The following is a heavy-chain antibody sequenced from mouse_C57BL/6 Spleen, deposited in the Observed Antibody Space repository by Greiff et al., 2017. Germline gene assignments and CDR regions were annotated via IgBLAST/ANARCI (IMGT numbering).Heavy chain of an antibody. V-gene: IGHV1-50*01. CDR2: IDPSDSYT. Sequence: QVHVKQPGAELVKPGASVKLSCKASGYTFTSYWMQWVKQRPGQGLEWIGEIDPSDSYTNYNQKFKGKATLTVDTSSSTAYMQLSSLTSEDSAVYYCARGDYYGSKNYAMDYWGQGTSVTVSS. J-gene: IGHJ4*01. D-gene: IGHD1-1*01. CDR1: GYTFTSYW. CDR3: ARGDYYGSKNYAMDY.